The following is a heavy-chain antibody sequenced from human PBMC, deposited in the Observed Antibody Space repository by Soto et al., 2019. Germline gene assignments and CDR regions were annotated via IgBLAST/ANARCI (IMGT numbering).Heavy chain of an antibody. CDR2: FIPRFGTT. J-gene: IGHJ4*02. CDR1: GDSFSKYT. Sequence: QVQLVQSGAEVKKPGSSVRVSCKTSGDSFSKYTVNWVRQAPRQGLEWMGGFIPRFGTTNFAPTLQGRVTITADQSMNTAYMEWSSLRSEDTALYYCARGRGLYNSGPSQLDSGGQGTLVTVSS. CDR3: ARGRGLYNSGPSQLDS. D-gene: IGHD1-1*01. V-gene: IGHV1-69*01.